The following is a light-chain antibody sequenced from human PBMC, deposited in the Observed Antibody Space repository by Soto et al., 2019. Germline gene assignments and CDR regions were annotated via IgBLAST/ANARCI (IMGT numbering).Light chain of an antibody. V-gene: IGKV3-15*01. CDR3: QHYTIWPLT. J-gene: IGKJ4*01. CDR1: HDLSSR. Sequence: EIVMTQSPVTLSVSPGERATLSCRASHDLSSRLAWYQHKPGQAPRLLIYDASTRATCVPARFSGSGSGTEFTLTISGLQSEDFAVYFCQHYTIWPLTFGGGTKVEIK. CDR2: DAS.